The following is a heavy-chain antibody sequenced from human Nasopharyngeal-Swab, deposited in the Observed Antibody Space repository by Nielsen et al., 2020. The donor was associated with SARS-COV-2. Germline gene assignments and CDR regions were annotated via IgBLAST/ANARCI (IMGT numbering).Heavy chain of an antibody. CDR1: GYTLTQLS. Sequence: ASVKVSCKVSGYTLTQLSIYWVRQAPGKGLEWMGGFDPEDGDTIYAQKFRGRVIMAGDTPTNTAFMELSSLTSEDTALYFCATGRYSESPGTQGTYYSYLGLDVWGQGTTVTVSS. CDR3: ATGRYSESPGTQGTYYSYLGLDV. CDR2: FDPEDGDT. J-gene: IGHJ6*02. D-gene: IGHD1-26*01. V-gene: IGHV1-24*01.